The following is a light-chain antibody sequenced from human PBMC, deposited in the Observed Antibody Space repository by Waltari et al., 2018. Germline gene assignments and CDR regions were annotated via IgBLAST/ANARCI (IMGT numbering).Light chain of an antibody. CDR1: QSIRKW. CDR3: QQYNSYSLLS. J-gene: IGKJ4*01. V-gene: IGKV1-5*03. CDR2: KAF. Sequence: DIQMTQSPSTLSASVGVRVIFSCRDSQSIRKWLAWYEQKPVKAPKFLIYKAFTLESGVPARFSGSGSGTEFTLTISSLQPEDFATYYCQQYNSYSLLSFGGGTKVEIK.